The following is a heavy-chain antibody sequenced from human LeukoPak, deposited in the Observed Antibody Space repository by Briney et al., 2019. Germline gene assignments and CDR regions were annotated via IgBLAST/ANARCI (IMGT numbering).Heavy chain of an antibody. CDR3: ARCEALRGVLFDY. J-gene: IGHJ4*02. CDR2: ISSSGSTI. D-gene: IGHD3-10*01. CDR1: GFTFSSYE. Sequence: GGSLRLSCAASGFTFSSYEMNWVRRAPGKGLEWVSYISSSGSTIYYADSVKGRFTISRDNAKNSLYLQMNSLRAEDTAVYYCARCEALRGVLFDYWGQGTLVTVSS. V-gene: IGHV3-48*03.